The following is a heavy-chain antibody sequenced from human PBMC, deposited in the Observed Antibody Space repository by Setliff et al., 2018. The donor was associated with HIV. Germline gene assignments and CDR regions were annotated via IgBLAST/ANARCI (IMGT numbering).Heavy chain of an antibody. D-gene: IGHD4-17*01. Sequence: ASVKVSCKASGYTFVSYDINWVRQATGQGLEWMGWMNPNNGNTGYSQKFQGRVTMTRDTSISTAYMELSSLRSEDTAVYYCARFLDHDYGDYRTYYFDFWGQGTLVTVSS. V-gene: IGHV1-8*02. CDR1: GYTFVSYD. J-gene: IGHJ4*02. CDR3: ARFLDHDYGDYRTYYFDF. CDR2: MNPNNGNT.